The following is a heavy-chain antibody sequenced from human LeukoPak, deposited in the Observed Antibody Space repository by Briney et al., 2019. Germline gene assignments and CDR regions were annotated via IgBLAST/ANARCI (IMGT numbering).Heavy chain of an antibody. J-gene: IGHJ4*02. D-gene: IGHD6-19*01. CDR3: ARSVQWLHY. V-gene: IGHV1-69*04. CDR1: GGTFSSYA. CDR2: IIPIFGIA. Sequence: SVKVSCKASGGTFSSYAISWVRQAPGQGLEWMGRIIPIFGIANYAQKFQGRVTITADKSTSTAYMELSSLRAEDTAVYYCARSVQWLHYWGQGTLVTVSS.